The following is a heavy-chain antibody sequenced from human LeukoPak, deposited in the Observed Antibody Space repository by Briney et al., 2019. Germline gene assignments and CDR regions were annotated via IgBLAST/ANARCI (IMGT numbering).Heavy chain of an antibody. CDR1: GGSISSSSYY. J-gene: IGHJ6*02. D-gene: IGHD3-16*01. CDR2: IYHSGST. V-gene: IGHV4-39*07. CDR3: ASWGSGNHQYYYGMDV. Sequence: TETLSLTCTVSGGSISSSSYYWGWLRQPPGRGLEWIASIYHSGSTYYNPSLKNRATISIDTSRNHFSLKLTSVTAADTAIYYCASWGSGNHQYYYGMDVWGQGTTVTVSS.